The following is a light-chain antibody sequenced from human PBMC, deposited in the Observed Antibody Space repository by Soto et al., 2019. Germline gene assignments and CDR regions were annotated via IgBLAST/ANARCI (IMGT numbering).Light chain of an antibody. J-gene: IGLJ1*01. CDR3: SSYTSSSTRV. CDR1: SSDVGAYDF. CDR2: EVS. V-gene: IGLV2-14*03. Sequence: QSALAQPASVSGSPGQSITISCTGTSSDVGAYDFVSWYQQHPDKAPKLMIYEVSNRPSGVSNRFSGSKSVNTATLTISGLQAEDEADYYCSSYTSSSTRVFGNVTKLTVL.